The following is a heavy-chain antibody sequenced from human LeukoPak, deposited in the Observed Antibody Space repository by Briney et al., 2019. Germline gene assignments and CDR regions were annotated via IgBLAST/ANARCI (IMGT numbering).Heavy chain of an antibody. Sequence: PSETLSLTCTVSGGSISSSSYYWGWIRQPPGKGLEWIGSIYYSGSTYYNPSLKSRVTISVDTSKNQFSLKLSSVTAADTAVYYCARVRWLQSVGFDYWGQGTLVTVSS. J-gene: IGHJ4*02. CDR2: IYYSGST. D-gene: IGHD5-24*01. CDR1: GGSISSSSYY. V-gene: IGHV4-39*07. CDR3: ARVRWLQSVGFDY.